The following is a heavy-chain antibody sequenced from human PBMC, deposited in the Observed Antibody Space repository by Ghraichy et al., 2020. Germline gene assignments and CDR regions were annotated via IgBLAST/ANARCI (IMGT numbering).Heavy chain of an antibody. CDR2: ISFHGSLT. CDR1: GFRFSDYG. Sequence: GESLNISCAASGFRFSDYGMHWVRQAPGKGLQWVAVISFHGSLTYYADSVKGRFTISRDDSKNTLYLHMNGLTSEDTAVYYCAKEGGPDSSRTKWHYDYWGHGTLVTVSS. D-gene: IGHD5-12*01. J-gene: IGHJ4*01. CDR3: AKEGGPDSSRTKWHYDY. V-gene: IGHV3-30*18.